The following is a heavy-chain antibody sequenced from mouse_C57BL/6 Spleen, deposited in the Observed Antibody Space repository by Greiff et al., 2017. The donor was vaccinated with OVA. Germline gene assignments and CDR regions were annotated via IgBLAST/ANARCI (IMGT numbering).Heavy chain of an antibody. CDR3: ARDGDGDYGAMDY. Sequence: EVQLQESGPGLAKPSQTLSLTCSVTGYSITSDYWNWIRKFPGNKLEYMGYISYSGSTYYYPSLKSRISITRDTSKIQYYLQLSTVTTEDTATYYCARDGDGDYGAMDYWGQGTTVTVSA. J-gene: IGHJ4*01. V-gene: IGHV3-8*01. CDR1: GYSITSDY. CDR2: ISYSGST. D-gene: IGHD2-13*01.